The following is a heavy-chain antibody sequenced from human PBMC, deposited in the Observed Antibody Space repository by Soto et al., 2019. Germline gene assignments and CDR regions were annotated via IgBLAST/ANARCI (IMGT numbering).Heavy chain of an antibody. CDR3: ARRIGLLPYFDY. J-gene: IGHJ4*02. V-gene: IGHV5-51*01. CDR2: IYPGDSDT. D-gene: IGHD3-22*01. Sequence: GEPRKVSCKGSGYSCISYWIGWVRQMPGKGLEWMGIIYPGDSDTRYSPSFQGQVTISADKSISTAYLQWSSLKASDTAMYYCARRIGLLPYFDYWGQGTLVTVSS. CDR1: GYSCISYW.